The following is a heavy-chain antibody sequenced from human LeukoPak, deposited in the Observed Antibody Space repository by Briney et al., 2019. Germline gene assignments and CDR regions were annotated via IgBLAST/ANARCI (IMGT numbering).Heavy chain of an antibody. V-gene: IGHV1-2*02. CDR2: INPNSGGT. CDR1: GYTFTGYY. Sequence: GASVKVSCKASGYTFTGYYMHWVRQAPGQGLEWMGWINPNSGGTNFAQKFQGRVTMTRDTSISTAYMELSRLRSDDTPVYYCARSGGFYDSSGYYGCDYGGEGTLVTVSS. CDR3: ARSGGFYDSSGYYGCDY. D-gene: IGHD3-22*01. J-gene: IGHJ4*02.